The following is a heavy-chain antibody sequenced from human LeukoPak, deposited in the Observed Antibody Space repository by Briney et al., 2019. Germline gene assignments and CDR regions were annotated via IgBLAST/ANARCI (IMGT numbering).Heavy chain of an antibody. D-gene: IGHD3-16*01. V-gene: IGHV1-2*02. J-gene: IGHJ4*02. Sequence: ASVKVSCKASGYTFTGYYMHWVRQAPGQGLEWMGWINPNSGGTTYAQKFQGRVTMTRDTSISTAYMELSRLRSDDTAVYYCARRGINSASDYWGQGTLVTVSS. CDR1: GYTFTGYY. CDR2: INPNSGGT. CDR3: ARRGINSASDY.